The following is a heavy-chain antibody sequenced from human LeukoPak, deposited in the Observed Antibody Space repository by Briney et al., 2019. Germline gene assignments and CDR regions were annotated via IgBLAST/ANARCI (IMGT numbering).Heavy chain of an antibody. D-gene: IGHD3-22*01. J-gene: IGHJ4*02. CDR3: ASGFYYYDMLDY. CDR2: IKQDGSEK. V-gene: IGHV3-7*01. Sequence: GGSLRLSCAASGFTFSIYGMHWVRQAPGKGLEWVANIKQDGSEKYYVDSVKGRFTISRDNAKNSLYLQMNSLRAEDTAVYYCASGFYYYDMLDYWGQGTLVTVSS. CDR1: GFTFSIYG.